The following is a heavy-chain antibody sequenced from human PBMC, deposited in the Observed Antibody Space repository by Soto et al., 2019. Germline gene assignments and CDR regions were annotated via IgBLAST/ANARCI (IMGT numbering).Heavy chain of an antibody. D-gene: IGHD3-22*01. Sequence: EVQLVESGGGLVQPGESLRLSCSASGFTFSDYWMTWVRQAPGKGLEWVANIRKDESKKSYLDSVRGRFTVSRDNARNLLSMQMASLRAEDTALYYCARDLSPGGGPYYDAFDIWGEGTMVTVSS. J-gene: IGHJ3*02. CDR2: IRKDESKK. V-gene: IGHV3-7*05. CDR3: ARDLSPGGGPYYDAFDI. CDR1: GFTFSDYW.